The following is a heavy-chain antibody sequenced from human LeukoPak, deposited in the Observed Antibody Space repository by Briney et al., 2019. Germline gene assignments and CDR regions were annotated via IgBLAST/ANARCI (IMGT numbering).Heavy chain of an antibody. CDR1: GYTFTSYY. Sequence: ASVKVSFKASGYTFTSYYMHWVRQAPGQGLEWMGIINPSGGSTSYAQKFQGRVTMTRDTSTSTVYMELSSLRSEDTAVYYCAREAYCGGDCYSFDYWGQGTLVTVSS. D-gene: IGHD2-21*02. V-gene: IGHV1-46*01. J-gene: IGHJ4*02. CDR3: AREAYCGGDCYSFDY. CDR2: INPSGGST.